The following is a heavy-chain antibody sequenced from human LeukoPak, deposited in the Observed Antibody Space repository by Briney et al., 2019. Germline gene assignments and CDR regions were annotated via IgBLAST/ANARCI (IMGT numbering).Heavy chain of an antibody. D-gene: IGHD3-10*01. CDR1: KFTFSSYA. J-gene: IGHJ4*02. CDR3: ARDGSGSYYNTKYYFDY. CDR2: ISYDGSNK. Sequence: GGSLRLSCTASKFTFSSYAMHWVRQAPGKGLEWVAVISYDGSNKYYADSVKGRFTISRDNSKNTLYLQMNSLRAEDTAVYYCARDGSGSYYNTKYYFDYWGQGTLVTVSS. V-gene: IGHV3-30-3*01.